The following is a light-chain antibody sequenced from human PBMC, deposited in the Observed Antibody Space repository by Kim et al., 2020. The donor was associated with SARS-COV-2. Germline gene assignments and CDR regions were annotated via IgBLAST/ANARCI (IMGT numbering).Light chain of an antibody. CDR2: SND. CDR3: VAWDDSLDAYV. V-gene: IGLV1-44*01. CDR1: KSRNGGKT. Sequence: QRVTIFGSGRKSRNGGKTVSMYQQLPETAPRLLMYSNDQRPSGVPDRVSGSKSGTSASLAISGLQSEDEADYYCVAWDDSLDAYVVGSGTKVTVL. J-gene: IGLJ1*01.